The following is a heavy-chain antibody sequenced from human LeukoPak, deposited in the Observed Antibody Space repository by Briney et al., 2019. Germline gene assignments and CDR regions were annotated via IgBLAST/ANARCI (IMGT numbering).Heavy chain of an antibody. J-gene: IGHJ4*02. D-gene: IGHD6-13*01. V-gene: IGHV3-48*02. CDR2: ISSGSSTI. CDR3: ARDYGYSSSFDY. Sequence: GGSLRLSCAASGFTFSTYSMNWVRQAPGKGLEWVSYISSGSSTIHYADSVKGRLTISRDNAKKSLYLQMNSLRDEDTAVYYCARDYGYSSSFDYWGQGTLVTVSS. CDR1: GFTFSTYS.